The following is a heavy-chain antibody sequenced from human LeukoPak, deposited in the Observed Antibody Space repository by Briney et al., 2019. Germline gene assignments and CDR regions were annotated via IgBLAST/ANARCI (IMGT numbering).Heavy chain of an antibody. CDR2: INHSGST. D-gene: IGHD3-22*01. V-gene: IGHV4-34*01. J-gene: IGHJ4*02. CDR3: AREGAPHDSSGYYDYPFDY. CDR1: GGSFSGYY. Sequence: SETLSLTCAVYGGSFSGYYWSWIRQPPGKGLEWIGEINHSGSTNYNPSLKSRVTISVDTSKNQFSLKLSSVTAADTAVYYCAREGAPHDSSGYYDYPFDYWGQGTLVTVSS.